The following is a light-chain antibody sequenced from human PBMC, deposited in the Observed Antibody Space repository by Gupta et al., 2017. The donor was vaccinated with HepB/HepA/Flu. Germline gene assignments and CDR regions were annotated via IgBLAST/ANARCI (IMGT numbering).Light chain of an antibody. J-gene: IGKJ3*01. Sequence: IQMTQSPSTLSASVGDRVTITCRASQDISGWLAWYQHKPGKAPKLLIYKASTLESGVPSRFSGSGSGTEFLLTITSLQPDDFATYYCQQDNTHMITFGHGTKVDFK. V-gene: IGKV1-5*03. CDR2: KAS. CDR1: QDISGW. CDR3: QQDNTHMIT.